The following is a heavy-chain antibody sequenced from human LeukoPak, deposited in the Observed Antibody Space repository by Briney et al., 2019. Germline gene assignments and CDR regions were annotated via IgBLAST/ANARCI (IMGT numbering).Heavy chain of an antibody. Sequence: ASVTVSCKASGYTFTSYGISWVRQAPGQGLEWMGWISAYNGNTNYAQKLQGRVTMTTDTSTSTAYMELRSLRSDDTAVYYCARENQLWLGGGEYYFDYWGQGTLVTVSS. CDR1: GYTFTSYG. J-gene: IGHJ4*02. CDR2: ISAYNGNT. CDR3: ARENQLWLGGGEYYFDY. D-gene: IGHD5-18*01. V-gene: IGHV1-18*01.